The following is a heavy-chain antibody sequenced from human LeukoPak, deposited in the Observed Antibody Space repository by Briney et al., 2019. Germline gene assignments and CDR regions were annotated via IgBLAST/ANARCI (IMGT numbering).Heavy chain of an antibody. Sequence: PGGSLRLSCAASGFTFSIYGMHWVRQAPGKGLEWVAFISSDGSNKYYADSVKGRFTISRDNSKNTLSLQMNSLRDEDTAVYYCARDIRGYSYGYDYWGQGTLVTVSS. V-gene: IGHV3-30*03. D-gene: IGHD5-18*01. CDR3: ARDIRGYSYGYDY. J-gene: IGHJ4*02. CDR1: GFTFSIYG. CDR2: ISSDGSNK.